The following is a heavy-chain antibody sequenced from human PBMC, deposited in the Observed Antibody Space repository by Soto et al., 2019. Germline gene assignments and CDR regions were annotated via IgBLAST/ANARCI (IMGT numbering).Heavy chain of an antibody. D-gene: IGHD3-3*01. J-gene: IGHJ3*02. Sequence: QVQLVESGGGVVQPGRSLRLSCAASGFTFSSYGMHWVRQAPGKGLEWVAVIWYDGGNKYYADSVKGRFTISRDNSKNTLYLQMNSLRAEDTAVYYCTIFGVVIYSDAFDIWGQGTMVTVSS. CDR1: GFTFSSYG. CDR2: IWYDGGNK. V-gene: IGHV3-33*01. CDR3: TIFGVVIYSDAFDI.